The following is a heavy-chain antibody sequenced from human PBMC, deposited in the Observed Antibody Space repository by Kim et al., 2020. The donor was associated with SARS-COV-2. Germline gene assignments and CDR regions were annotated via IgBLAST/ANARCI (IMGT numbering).Heavy chain of an antibody. CDR2: VYNRGYT. V-gene: IGHV4-34*01. CDR1: GESLSDYS. J-gene: IGHJ2*01. Sequence: SETLSLTCTVDGESLSDYSWSWIRQPPGKGLEWIGEVYNRGYTNYNPSLKSRVSVSVDTSRNQFSLKVNSVTAADTAIYFCAGPRDLYWYFDLWGRGTLVTVSS. CDR3: AGPRDLYWYFDL.